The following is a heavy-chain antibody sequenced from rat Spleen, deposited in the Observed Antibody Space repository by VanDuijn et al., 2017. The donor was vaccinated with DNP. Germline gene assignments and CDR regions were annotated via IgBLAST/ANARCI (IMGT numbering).Heavy chain of an antibody. CDR2: ISYDGRSN. J-gene: IGHJ3*01. CDR1: GFTFSDYY. D-gene: IGHD1-4*01. V-gene: IGHV5-22*01. CDR3: ARHVLPLRVWDY. Sequence: EVQLVESGGGVVQPGRSLKLSCAASGFTFSDYYMAWVRQVPTKGLEWVAYISYDGRSNYRGDSVKGRFTISRDNAKSTLYLQMNSLRSEDMATYYCARHVLPLRVWDYWGQGTLVTVSS.